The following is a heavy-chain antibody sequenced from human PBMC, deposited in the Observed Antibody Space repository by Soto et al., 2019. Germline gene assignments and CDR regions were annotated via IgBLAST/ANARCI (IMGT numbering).Heavy chain of an antibody. J-gene: IGHJ5*02. D-gene: IGHD4-17*01. V-gene: IGHV4-31*03. Sequence: QVQLQESGPGLVKPSQTLSLTCTVSGGSISSGGYYWSWIRQHPGKGLEWIGYIYYSGSTYYNPSFKSRVTISVDPSKNQFSLKLSSVTAADTAVYYCARHIDYGDQLNWFDPWGQGTLVTVSS. CDR3: ARHIDYGDQLNWFDP. CDR1: GGSISSGGYY. CDR2: IYYSGST.